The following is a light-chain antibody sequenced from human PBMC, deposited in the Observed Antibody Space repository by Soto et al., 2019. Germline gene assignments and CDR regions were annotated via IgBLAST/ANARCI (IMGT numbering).Light chain of an antibody. Sequence: TLSVSPGERATLSCRASRSVSSNLAWYQQKLGQAPRLLIYGASHRAPGIPDRFSAGGYGTEFTLTISSLQSEDFGVYYCQQYYNWPRTFGQGTKVDIK. CDR1: RSVSSN. CDR2: GAS. CDR3: QQYYNWPRT. V-gene: IGKV3-15*01. J-gene: IGKJ1*01.